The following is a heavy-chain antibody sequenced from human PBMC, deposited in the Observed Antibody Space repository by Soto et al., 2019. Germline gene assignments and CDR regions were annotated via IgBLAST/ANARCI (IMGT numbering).Heavy chain of an antibody. V-gene: IGHV1-18*04. Sequence: GASVKVSCKASGYTFTSYGISWVRQAPGQGLEWMGWISAYNGNTNYAQKLQGRVTMPTDTSTSTAYMELRSLRSDDTAVYYCARASSSSWYPNYYYYYGMDVWGQGTTVTVSS. CDR2: ISAYNGNT. J-gene: IGHJ6*02. CDR1: GYTFTSYG. D-gene: IGHD6-13*01. CDR3: ARASSSSWYPNYYYYYGMDV.